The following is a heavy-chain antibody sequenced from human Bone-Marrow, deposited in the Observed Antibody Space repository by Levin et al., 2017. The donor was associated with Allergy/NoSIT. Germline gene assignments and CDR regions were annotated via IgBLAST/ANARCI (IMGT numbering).Heavy chain of an antibody. CDR2: IKSKTDGGTT. CDR3: TIPTINWNYVWNYDY. J-gene: IGHJ4*02. D-gene: IGHD1-7*01. Sequence: GESLKISCAASGFTFSNAWMSWVRQAPGKGLEWVGRIKSKTDGGTTDYAAPVKGRFTISRDDSKNTLYLQMNSLKTEDTAVYYCTIPTINWNYVWNYDYWGQGTLVTVSS. V-gene: IGHV3-15*01. CDR1: GFTFSNAW.